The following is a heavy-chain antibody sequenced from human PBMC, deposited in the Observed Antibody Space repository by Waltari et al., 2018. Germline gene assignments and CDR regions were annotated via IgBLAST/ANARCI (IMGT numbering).Heavy chain of an antibody. CDR1: GGSISSSSYY. Sequence: QLQLQESGPGLVKPSETLSLTCTVSGGSISSSSYYWGWIRQPPGKGLEWIGSIYYSGSTYYNPSLKSRVTISVDTSKNQFSLKLSSVTAADTAVYYCASRYSPRGWFDPWGQGTLVTVSS. CDR3: ASRYSPRGWFDP. V-gene: IGHV4-39*07. D-gene: IGHD3-9*01. CDR2: IYYSGST. J-gene: IGHJ5*02.